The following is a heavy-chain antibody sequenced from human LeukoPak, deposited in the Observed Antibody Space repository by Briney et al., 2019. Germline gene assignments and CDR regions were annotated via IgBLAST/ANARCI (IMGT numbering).Heavy chain of an antibody. D-gene: IGHD1-26*01. CDR3: ARDYSG. Sequence: GGSLRLSCATSGFTFSNYEMTWVRQAPGKGLEWISYISDSGSFIDYADSVKGRFTISRDNSKNSLYLQTNSLRAEDTAVYYCARDYSGWGQGTLVTVSS. V-gene: IGHV3-48*03. CDR1: GFTFSNYE. J-gene: IGHJ4*02. CDR2: ISDSGSFI.